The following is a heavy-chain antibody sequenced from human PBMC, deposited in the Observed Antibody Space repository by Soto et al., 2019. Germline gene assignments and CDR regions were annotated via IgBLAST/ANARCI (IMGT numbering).Heavy chain of an antibody. D-gene: IGHD6-13*01. CDR1: GGCISSFY. Sequence: SETLSRTCTGSGGCISSFYWSWIRQPAGKGLEWIGRIYSGGRNNYNPSLKSRVTMSVDTSKNQFSLRLSSVPAADTAMYYCARGSSRWDYWGQVTLVAVSS. V-gene: IGHV4-4*07. J-gene: IGHJ4*02. CDR3: ARGSSRWDY. CDR2: IYSGGRN.